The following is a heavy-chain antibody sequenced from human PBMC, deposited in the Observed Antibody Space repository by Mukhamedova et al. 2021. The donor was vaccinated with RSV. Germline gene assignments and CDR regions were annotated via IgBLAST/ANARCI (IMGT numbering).Heavy chain of an antibody. CDR2: INSAGSTT. V-gene: IGHV3-74*01. CDR3: ASGALEYFDFWSGYHNLFDP. Sequence: VRQAPGKGLVWVSRINSAGSTTTYADSVKGRFTISRDNAKNTLYLQMNSLTAEDTAVYYCASGALEYFDFWSGYHNLFDPWGQGT. D-gene: IGHD3-3*01. J-gene: IGHJ5*02.